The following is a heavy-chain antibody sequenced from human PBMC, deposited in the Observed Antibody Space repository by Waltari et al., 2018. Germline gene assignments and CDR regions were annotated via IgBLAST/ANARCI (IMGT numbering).Heavy chain of an antibody. CDR3: ARREGISWFDP. CDR2: IYHSGGT. D-gene: IGHD6-13*01. Sequence: QVQLQESGPGLVKPSETLSLTCAVSGYSISSGYYWGWIRQPPGKGLEWIGSIYHSGGTCYIPSLKSRVTISVDPAKSQFSLKLSSVTAADTAVYYCARREGISWFDPWVQGTLVTVSS. CDR1: GYSISSGYY. J-gene: IGHJ5*02. V-gene: IGHV4-38-2*01.